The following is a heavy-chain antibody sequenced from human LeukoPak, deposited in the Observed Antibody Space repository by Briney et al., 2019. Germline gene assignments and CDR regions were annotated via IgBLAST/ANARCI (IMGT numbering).Heavy chain of an antibody. CDR1: GYTLTELS. V-gene: IGHV1-24*01. CDR2: FDPEDGET. J-gene: IGHJ1*01. Sequence: ASVKVSCKASGYTLTELSMHWVRQAPGKGLEWMGGFDPEDGETIYAQKFQGRVTMTEDTSTDTAYMELSSLRSEDTAVYYCATQLLSIQYFQHWGQGTLVTVSS. D-gene: IGHD2-2*01. CDR3: ATQLLSIQYFQH.